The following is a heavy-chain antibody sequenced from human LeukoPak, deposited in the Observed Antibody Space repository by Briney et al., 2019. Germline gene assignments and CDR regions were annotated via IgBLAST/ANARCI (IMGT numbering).Heavy chain of an antibody. CDR3: ARVVTSYYYMDV. CDR1: GGSISIYY. D-gene: IGHD4-23*01. J-gene: IGHJ6*03. V-gene: IGHV4-4*07. CDR2: IYTSGST. Sequence: PSETLSLTCTVSGGSISIYYWSWIRQPAGKGLEWIGRIYTSGSTNYNPSLKSRVTISVDKSKNQFSLKLSSVTAADTAAYYCARVVTSYYYMDVWGKGTTVTVSS.